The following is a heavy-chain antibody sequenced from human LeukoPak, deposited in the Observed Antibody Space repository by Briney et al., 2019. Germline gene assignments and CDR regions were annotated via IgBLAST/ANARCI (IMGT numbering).Heavy chain of an antibody. V-gene: IGHV3-21*01. CDR2: ISGTGSYK. Sequence: GGSLRLSCAASGFTFSRYSMNWVRQAPGKGLEWVSSISGTGSYKYYADSVKGRFTISRDNSKNTLYLQMNSLRAEDTAVYYCAKGVVDTAMVKDYWGQGTLVTVSS. J-gene: IGHJ4*02. D-gene: IGHD5-18*01. CDR3: AKGVVDTAMVKDY. CDR1: GFTFSRYS.